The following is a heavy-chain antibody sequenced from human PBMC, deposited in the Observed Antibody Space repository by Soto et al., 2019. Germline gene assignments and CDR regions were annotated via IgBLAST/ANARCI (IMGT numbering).Heavy chain of an antibody. CDR1: GGSISSGGYY. V-gene: IGHV4-31*03. Sequence: SETLSLTCTVSGGSISSGGYYWSWIRQHPGKGLEWIGYIYYSGSTYYNPSLKSRVTISVDTSKNQFSLKLSSVTAADTAVYYCARDLVVAATHYGMDVWGQGTTVTVSS. J-gene: IGHJ6*02. CDR2: IYYSGST. CDR3: ARDLVVAATHYGMDV. D-gene: IGHD2-15*01.